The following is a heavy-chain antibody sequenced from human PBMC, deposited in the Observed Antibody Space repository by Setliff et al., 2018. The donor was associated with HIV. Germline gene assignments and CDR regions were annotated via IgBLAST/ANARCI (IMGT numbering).Heavy chain of an antibody. J-gene: IGHJ4*02. CDR1: GFTFTNFW. Sequence: GGSLRLSCATSGFTFTNFWMTWVRQAPGKGLEWVANIKEDGSETFFVDSVRGRFTISRDNTKNLLYLEMNSLRAEDTAVYYCAGSRGYFVKAVWGQGTLVTVSS. CDR3: AGSRGYFVKAV. V-gene: IGHV3-7*01. CDR2: IKEDGSET. D-gene: IGHD6-25*01.